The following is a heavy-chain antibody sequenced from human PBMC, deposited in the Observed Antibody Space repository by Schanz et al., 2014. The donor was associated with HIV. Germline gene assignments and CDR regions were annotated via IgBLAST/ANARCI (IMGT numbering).Heavy chain of an antibody. J-gene: IGHJ5*02. Sequence: VQLLESGGGLVQPGGSLRLSCAASGFTFNNYAMTWVRQAPGKGLEWVAVISYDGSNKKYADSVKGRFTISRDNSKNTLYLHMDSVRAEDTAVYYCAKDKSRHTYSSSSIFDPWGQGTLVTVSS. D-gene: IGHD6-13*01. CDR3: AKDKSRHTYSSSSIFDP. V-gene: IGHV3-30*18. CDR1: GFTFNNYA. CDR2: ISYDGSNK.